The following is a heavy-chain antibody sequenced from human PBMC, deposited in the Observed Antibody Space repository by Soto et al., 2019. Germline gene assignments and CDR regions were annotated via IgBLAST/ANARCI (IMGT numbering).Heavy chain of an antibody. CDR3: ARDSLSFYYYYYYGMDV. CDR1: GYTFTSYG. V-gene: IGHV1-18*04. Sequence: QVQLVQSGAEVKKPGASVKVSCKASGYTFTSYGISWVRQAPGQGLEWMGWISAYNGNTNYAQKLQGRVTMTTDTSTSTAYMELRSLRSDDTAVYYCARDSLSFYYYYYYGMDVWGQGTTVTVSS. J-gene: IGHJ6*02. CDR2: ISAYNGNT.